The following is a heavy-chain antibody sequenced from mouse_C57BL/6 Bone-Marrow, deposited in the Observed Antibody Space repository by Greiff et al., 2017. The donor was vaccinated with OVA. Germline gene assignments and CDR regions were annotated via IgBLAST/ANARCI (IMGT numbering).Heavy chain of an antibody. Sequence: DVKLVESGGGLVKPGGSLKLSCAASGFTFSDYGMHWVRQAPEKGLEWVAYISSGSSTIYYADTVKGRFTISRDNAKNTLFLQMTSLRSEDTAMYYCARLGIYYYGSSLYWYAMDYWGQGTSVTVSS. CDR1: GFTFSDYG. V-gene: IGHV5-17*01. CDR3: ARLGIYYYGSSLYWYAMDY. J-gene: IGHJ4*01. D-gene: IGHD1-1*01. CDR2: ISSGSSTI.